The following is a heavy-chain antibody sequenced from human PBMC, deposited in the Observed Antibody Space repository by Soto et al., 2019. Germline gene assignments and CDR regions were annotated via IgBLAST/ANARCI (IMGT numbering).Heavy chain of an antibody. D-gene: IGHD2-15*01. V-gene: IGHV4-39*01. J-gene: IGHJ4*02. CDR2: IYYSGST. CDR3: ASLPLGYCSGGSCSFFDY. Sequence: QLQLQESGPGLVKPSETLSLTCTVSGGSISSSSYYWGWIRQPPGKGLEWIGSIYYSGSTYYNPSLKSRFTISVETSKNQFSLKLSSVTAADTAVYYCASLPLGYCSGGSCSFFDYWGQGTLVTVSS. CDR1: GGSISSSSYY.